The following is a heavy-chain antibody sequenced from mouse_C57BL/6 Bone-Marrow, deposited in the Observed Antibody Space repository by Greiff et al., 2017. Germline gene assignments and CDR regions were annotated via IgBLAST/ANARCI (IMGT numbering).Heavy chain of an antibody. Sequence: EVQLQQSGPVLVKPGASVKMSCKASGYTFTDYYMNWVKQSHGKSLEWIGVINPYNGGTSYNQKFKGKATLTVDKSSSTAYMELNSLTSEYSAVYYGARGVYYYGTWYFDVWGTGTTVTVSS. J-gene: IGHJ1*03. CDR1: GYTFTDYY. CDR3: ARGVYYYGTWYFDV. CDR2: INPYNGGT. V-gene: IGHV1-19*01. D-gene: IGHD1-1*01.